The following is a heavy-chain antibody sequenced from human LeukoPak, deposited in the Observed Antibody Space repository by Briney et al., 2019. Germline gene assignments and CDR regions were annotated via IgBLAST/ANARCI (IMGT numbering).Heavy chain of an antibody. Sequence: SETLSLTCAVSGGSISSGGYSWSWIRQPPGKGLEWIGYIYHSGSTYYNPSLKSRVTISVDRSKNQFSLKLSSVTAADTAVYYCARRDVGDSGGYYFDYWGQGTLVTVSS. V-gene: IGHV4-30-2*01. CDR2: IYHSGST. D-gene: IGHD3-10*01. J-gene: IGHJ4*02. CDR3: ARRDVGDSGGYYFDY. CDR1: GGSISSGGYS.